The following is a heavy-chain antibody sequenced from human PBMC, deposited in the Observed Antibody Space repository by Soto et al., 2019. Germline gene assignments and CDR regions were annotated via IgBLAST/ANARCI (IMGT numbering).Heavy chain of an antibody. D-gene: IGHD3-9*01. CDR2: IKSDSSSL. CDR3: ARKPMTGSQSGAFDI. J-gene: IGHJ3*02. CDR1: GFTFSTYL. V-gene: IGHV3-21*06. Sequence: PGGSLRLSCAASGFTFSTYLMNWVRQAPGKGLEWVSSIKSDSSSLYYADSVKGRFTISRDNAKNSLHLQMNSLRVEDTAMYFCARKPMTGSQSGAFDIWGQGTMVTVSS.